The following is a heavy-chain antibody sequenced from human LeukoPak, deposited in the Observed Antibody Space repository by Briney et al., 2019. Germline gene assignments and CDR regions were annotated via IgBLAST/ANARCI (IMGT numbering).Heavy chain of an antibody. J-gene: IGHJ4*02. V-gene: IGHV4-39*07. Sequence: PSESLSLTCIVSGGSITSRPYYWGWIRQPPGKGLEWIGSINYSGTTYYKPSLRSRVTISLDTSKNQFSLTLTSVTAADTAVYYCARDYYGSGSEGYWGQGTLVTVSS. CDR3: ARDYYGSGSEGY. CDR1: GGSITSRPYY. D-gene: IGHD3-10*01. CDR2: INYSGTT.